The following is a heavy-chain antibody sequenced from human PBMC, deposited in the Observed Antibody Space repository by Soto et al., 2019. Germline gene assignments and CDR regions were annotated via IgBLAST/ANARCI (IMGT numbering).Heavy chain of an antibody. V-gene: IGHV1-69*06. J-gene: IGHJ6*02. CDR2: IIPIFGTA. CDR3: AIVLRYFGPTWGYYYYGMDV. CDR1: GGTFSSYA. D-gene: IGHD3-9*01. Sequence: GASVKVSCKASGGTFSSYAISWVRQAPGQGLEWMGGIIPIFGTANYAQKFQGRVTITADKSTSTAYMELSSLRSEDTAVYYCAIVLRYFGPTWGYYYYGMDVWGQGTTVTVSS.